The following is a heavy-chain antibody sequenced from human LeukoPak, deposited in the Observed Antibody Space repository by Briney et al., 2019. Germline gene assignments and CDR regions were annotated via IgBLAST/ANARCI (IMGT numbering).Heavy chain of an antibody. J-gene: IGHJ4*02. CDR1: GGSIGTYY. V-gene: IGHV4-59*08. CDR3: ARSPGLGYSGGSCHFDY. CDR2: IYHTGTT. D-gene: IGHD2-15*01. Sequence: PSETLSLTCTVSGGSIGTYYWSWIRQPPGKGLEYLGYIYHTGTTSYNPSLKSRVTISVDTSKNQFSLRLNSVTAADTALYYCARSPGLGYSGGSCHFDYWGQGTLVAVSS.